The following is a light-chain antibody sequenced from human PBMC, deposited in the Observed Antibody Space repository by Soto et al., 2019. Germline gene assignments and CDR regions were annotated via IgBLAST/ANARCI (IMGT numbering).Light chain of an antibody. CDR2: GAS. CDR3: HQRQSWPRT. Sequence: EIILTQSPGTLSLSPGERATLSFRASQSVGSSYLAWYLQKPGQAPRLLIYGASDRATGIPARFSGSGSGTDFTLTINSLAPEDFAIYYCHQRQSWPRTFGQGTKVDIK. V-gene: IGKV3-20*01. CDR1: QSVGSSY. J-gene: IGKJ1*01.